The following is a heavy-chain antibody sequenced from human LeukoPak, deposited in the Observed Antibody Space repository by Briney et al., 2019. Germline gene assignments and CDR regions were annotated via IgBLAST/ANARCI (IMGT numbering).Heavy chain of an antibody. CDR3: ATASGYYERAFDY. Sequence: ASVKVSCKASGYTFTSYYMHWVRQAPGKGLEWMGGFDPEDGETIYAQKFQGRVTMTEDTSTDTAYMELSSLRSEDTAVYYCATASGYYERAFDYWGQGTLVTVSS. CDR2: FDPEDGET. J-gene: IGHJ4*02. V-gene: IGHV1-24*01. CDR1: GYTFTSYY. D-gene: IGHD3-22*01.